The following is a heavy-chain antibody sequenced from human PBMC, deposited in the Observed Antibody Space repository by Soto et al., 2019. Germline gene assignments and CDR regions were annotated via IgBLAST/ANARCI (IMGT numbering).Heavy chain of an antibody. CDR1: GYTFTGYY. D-gene: IGHD3-9*01. CDR2: INPNSGGT. Sequence: ASVKVSCKASGYTFTGYYMHWVRQAPGQGLEWMGWINPNSGGTNYAQKFQGWVTMTRDTSISTAYMELSRLRSDDTAVYYCARDGYDILTGRYYYGMDVWGQGTTVTVS. J-gene: IGHJ6*02. CDR3: ARDGYDILTGRYYYGMDV. V-gene: IGHV1-2*04.